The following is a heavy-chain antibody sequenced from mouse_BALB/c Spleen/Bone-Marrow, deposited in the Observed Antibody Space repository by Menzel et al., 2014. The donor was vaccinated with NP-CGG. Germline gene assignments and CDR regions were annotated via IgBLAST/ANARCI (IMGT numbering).Heavy chain of an antibody. D-gene: IGHD2-3*01. CDR2: INPSNGRT. Sequence: QVQLKQSGAELVKPGASVKLSCKASGYTFTSYWMHWVKQRPGQGLEWIGEINPSNGRTNYNEKFKSKATLTVDKSSSTAYMQLSSVTSEDSAVYYCARSDGYYPYYYAMDYWGQGTSVTVSS. V-gene: IGHV1S81*02. CDR3: ARSDGYYPYYYAMDY. J-gene: IGHJ4*01. CDR1: GYTFTSYW.